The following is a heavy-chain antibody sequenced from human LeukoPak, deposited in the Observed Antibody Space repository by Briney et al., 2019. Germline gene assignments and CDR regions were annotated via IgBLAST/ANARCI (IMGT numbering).Heavy chain of an antibody. J-gene: IGHJ4*02. Sequence: SETLSLTCTVSGGSISDYYWSWIRQPPGKGLECIGYVHYSGSTNYNPSLKSRVTTSVDTSKNQFSLKLTSVTAADTAVYYCARGALYFDYWGQGALVTVSS. V-gene: IGHV4-59*01. CDR1: GGSISDYY. CDR2: VHYSGST. CDR3: ARGALYFDY.